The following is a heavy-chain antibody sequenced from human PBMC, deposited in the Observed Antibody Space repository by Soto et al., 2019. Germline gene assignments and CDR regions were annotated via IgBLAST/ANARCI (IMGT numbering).Heavy chain of an antibody. CDR3: EKVFGVFAGTTNYFDY. J-gene: IGHJ4*02. CDR1: GFTFSSYG. CDR2: ISYDGSNK. V-gene: IGHV3-30*18. D-gene: IGHD1-7*01. Sequence: GGSLRLSCAASGFTFSSYGMHWVRQAPGKGLEWVAVISYDGSNKYYADSVKGRFTISRDNSKNTLYLQMNSLRAEDTAVYYCEKVFGVFAGTTNYFDYWGQGTLVTVSS.